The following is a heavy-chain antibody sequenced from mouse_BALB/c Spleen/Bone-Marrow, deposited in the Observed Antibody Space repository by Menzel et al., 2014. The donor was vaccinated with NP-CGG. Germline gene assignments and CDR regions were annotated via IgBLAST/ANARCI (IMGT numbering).Heavy chain of an antibody. CDR1: GYVFSSSW. J-gene: IGHJ3*01. Sequence: VQLVESGPELVKSGASVKISCKASGYVFSSSWMNWVKQRPGQGLEWIGRIYPGDGDTNYNGKFKGKATLTADKSSSTAYMQLSNLTSVDSAVYFCARTYGSSFFAYWGQGTLVTVPA. V-gene: IGHV1-82*01. CDR3: ARTYGSSFFAY. D-gene: IGHD1-1*01. CDR2: IYPGDGDT.